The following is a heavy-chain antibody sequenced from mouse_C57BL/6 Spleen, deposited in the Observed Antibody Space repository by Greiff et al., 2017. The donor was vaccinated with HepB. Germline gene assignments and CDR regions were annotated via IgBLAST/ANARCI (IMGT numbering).Heavy chain of an antibody. V-gene: IGHV3-6*01. CDR2: ISYDGSN. Sequence: QSGPGLVKPSQSLSLTCSVTGYSITSGYYWNWIRQFPGNKLEWMGYISYDGSNNYNPSLKNRISITRDTSKNQFFLKLNSVTTEDTATYYCARGSRGYAMDYWGQGTSVTVSS. D-gene: IGHD1-1*01. J-gene: IGHJ4*01. CDR1: GYSITSGYY. CDR3: ARGSRGYAMDY.